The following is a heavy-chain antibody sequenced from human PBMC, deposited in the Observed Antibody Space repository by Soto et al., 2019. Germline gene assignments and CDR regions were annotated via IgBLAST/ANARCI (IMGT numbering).Heavy chain of an antibody. J-gene: IGHJ5*02. Sequence: SETLSLTCTVSGGSISSGDYYWSWIRQPPGKGLEWIGYIYYSGSTYYNPSLKSLVTISVDTSKNQFSLKLSSVTAADTAVYYCARDFLMEYSSSHWFDPWGQGTLVTVS. D-gene: IGHD6-6*01. V-gene: IGHV4-30-4*01. CDR3: ARDFLMEYSSSHWFDP. CDR1: GGSISSGDYY. CDR2: IYYSGST.